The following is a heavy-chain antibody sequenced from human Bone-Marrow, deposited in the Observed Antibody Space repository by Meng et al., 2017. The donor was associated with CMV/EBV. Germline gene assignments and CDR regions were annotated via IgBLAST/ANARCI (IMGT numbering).Heavy chain of an antibody. CDR2: INFDTGNG. D-gene: IGHD2-21*02. CDR1: GYTFTNFG. V-gene: IGHV1-18*04. Sequence: ASVKVSCKPSGYTFTNFGVSWARQAPGQGLEWMGWINFDTGNGNYAQKFRDRFTMTIDTSTGTTYMELRTLRSDDTAMYYCALYGDFIRVQGGDFWGQGTLVTVSS. J-gene: IGHJ4*02. CDR3: ALYGDFIRVQGGDF.